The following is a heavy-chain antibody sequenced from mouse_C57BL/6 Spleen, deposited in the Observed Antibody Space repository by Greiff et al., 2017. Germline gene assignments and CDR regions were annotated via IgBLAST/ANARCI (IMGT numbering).Heavy chain of an antibody. J-gene: IGHJ2*01. Sequence: VQLQQSGAELVRPGASVTLSCKASGYTFTDYEMHWVKQTPVHGLEWIGAIDPETGGTAYNQKFKGKDILTADKSSSTAYMELRSLTSEDSAVYYCTSASTGTGYYFDYWGQGTTLTVSS. CDR2: IDPETGGT. D-gene: IGHD4-1*02. V-gene: IGHV1-15*01. CDR3: TSASTGTGYYFDY. CDR1: GYTFTDYE.